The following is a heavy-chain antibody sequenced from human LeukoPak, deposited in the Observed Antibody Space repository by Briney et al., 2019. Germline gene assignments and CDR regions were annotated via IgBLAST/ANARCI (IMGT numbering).Heavy chain of an antibody. Sequence: SETLSLTCTVSGGSVSSGSYYWSWIRQPPGKGLEWIGYIYYSGSTNYNPSLKSRVTISVDTSKNQFSLKLSSVTAADTAVYYCARASIADDAFDIWGQGTMVTVSS. CDR1: GGSVSSGSYY. CDR3: ARASIADDAFDI. D-gene: IGHD6-6*01. CDR2: IYYSGST. J-gene: IGHJ3*02. V-gene: IGHV4-61*01.